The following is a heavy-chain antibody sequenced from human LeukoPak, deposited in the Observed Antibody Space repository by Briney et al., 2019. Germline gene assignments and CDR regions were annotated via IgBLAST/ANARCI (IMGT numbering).Heavy chain of an antibody. CDR2: IYNSGST. J-gene: IGHJ4*02. Sequence: PSETLSLTCTVSGGSICRYYWSWIPEPAGRGLEWVGRIYNSGSTNYNPSLKSRVTISVDTSKNQFSLKLTSVSAADTAVYYYAGSIATPATPDHYWGQGTLVTASS. V-gene: IGHV4-4*07. D-gene: IGHD2-2*02. CDR3: AGSIATPATPDHY. CDR1: GGSICRYY.